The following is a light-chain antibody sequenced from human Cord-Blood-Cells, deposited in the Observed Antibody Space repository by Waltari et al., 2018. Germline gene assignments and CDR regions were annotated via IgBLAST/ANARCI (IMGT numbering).Light chain of an antibody. CDR1: NMGSKS. CDR3: QVWDSSSDHVV. J-gene: IGLJ2*01. CDR2: YDS. V-gene: IGLV3-21*04. Sequence: SYVLTQPPSVSVAPGKTARITCGGNNMGSKSVHWYQQKQGQAPVLVIYYDSDRPSGIPERFSGSNSGNTATLTISRVEAGDEADYYCQVWDSSSDHVVFGGGTKLTVL.